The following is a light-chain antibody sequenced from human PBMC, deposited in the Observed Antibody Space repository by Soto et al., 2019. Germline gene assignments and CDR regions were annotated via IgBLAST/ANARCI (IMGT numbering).Light chain of an antibody. CDR1: QSVSSSY. J-gene: IGKJ2*01. CDR2: GAS. CDR3: QQYTNGPPYT. V-gene: IGKV3-20*01. Sequence: EIVMTQSPAILSVSPGERATLSCRASQSVSSSYLAWYQQKPGQAPRLLIFGASSRATGIPDRFSGSGSGTDFTLTISRLEPEDFAVYYCQQYTNGPPYTFGQGTKLEIK.